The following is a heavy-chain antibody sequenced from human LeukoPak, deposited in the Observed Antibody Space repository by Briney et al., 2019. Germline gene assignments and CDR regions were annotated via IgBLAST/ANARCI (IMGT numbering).Heavy chain of an antibody. CDR1: GGXISSSSYY. J-gene: IGHJ4*02. V-gene: IGHV4-39*01. CDR3: ARLSSRLDY. D-gene: IGHD6-25*01. CDR2: IYYSGST. Sequence: SETLSLTCTVSGGXISSSSYYWGWIRQPPGKGLEWIGSIYYSGSTYYNPSLKSRVTISVDTSKNQFSLKLSSVTAADTAVYYCARLSSRLDYWGQGTLVTVSS.